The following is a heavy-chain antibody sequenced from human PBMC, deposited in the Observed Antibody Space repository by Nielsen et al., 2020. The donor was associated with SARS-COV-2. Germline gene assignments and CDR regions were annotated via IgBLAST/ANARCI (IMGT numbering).Heavy chain of an antibody. CDR3: AREEGITIFGVVINDYYGMDV. CDR2: INPNSGGT. Sequence: WVRQAPGQGLEWMGRINPNSGGTNYAQKFQGRVTMTRDTSISTAYMELSRLRSDDTAVYYCAREEGITIFGVVINDYYGMDVWGQGTTVTVSS. V-gene: IGHV1-2*06. D-gene: IGHD3-3*01. J-gene: IGHJ6*02.